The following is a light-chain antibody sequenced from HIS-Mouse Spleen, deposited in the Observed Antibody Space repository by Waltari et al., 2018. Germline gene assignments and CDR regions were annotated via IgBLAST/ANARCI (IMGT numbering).Light chain of an antibody. CDR1: QGISSY. CDR3: QQYYSYPLN. CDR2: AAS. Sequence: AIRMTQSPSSLSASTGDRVTITCRASQGISSYLAWYQQKPGEAPKLLIYAASTLQSGVPSGFSGSRSGTDFTLTISCLQSEDFATYYCQQYYSYPLNFGGGTKVEIK. J-gene: IGKJ4*01. V-gene: IGKV1-8*01.